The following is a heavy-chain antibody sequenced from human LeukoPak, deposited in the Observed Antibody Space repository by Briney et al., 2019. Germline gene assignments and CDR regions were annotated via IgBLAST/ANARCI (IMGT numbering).Heavy chain of an antibody. D-gene: IGHD1-26*01. J-gene: IGHJ4*02. CDR1: GYIFTTYW. Sequence: GGSLKISCKASGYIFTTYWIAWVRQLPGKGLEWMGIIYPGDSDTRYSPSFQGQVTISADKSISTAYLQWSTLKASDTAMYYCARPLQSGSFSGFDYWGQGTLVTVSS. CDR2: IYPGDSDT. CDR3: ARPLQSGSFSGFDY. V-gene: IGHV5-51*01.